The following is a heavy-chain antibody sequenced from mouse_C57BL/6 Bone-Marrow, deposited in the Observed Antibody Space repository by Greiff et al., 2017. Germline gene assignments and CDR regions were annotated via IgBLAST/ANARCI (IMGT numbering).Heavy chain of an antibody. CDR1: GYTFTSYG. CDR2: IYPRSGNT. Sequence: HSGAELARPGASVKLSCKASGYTFTSYGISWVKQRTGQGLEWIGEIYPRSGNTYYNEKFKGKATLTADKSSSTAYMELRSLTSEDSAVYFCARLELLAMDYWGQGTSVTVSS. D-gene: IGHD1-1*01. CDR3: ARLELLAMDY. V-gene: IGHV1-81*01. J-gene: IGHJ4*01.